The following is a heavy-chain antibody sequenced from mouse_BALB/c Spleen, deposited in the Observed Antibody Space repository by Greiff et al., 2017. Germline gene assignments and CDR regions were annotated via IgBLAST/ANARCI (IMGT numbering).Heavy chain of an antibody. D-gene: IGHD2-4*01. V-gene: IGHV1S56*01. J-gene: IGHJ2*01. Sequence: QVQLQQSGPELVKPGASVRISCKASGYTFTSYYIHWVKQRPGQGLEWIGWIYPGNVNTKYNEKFKGKATLTADKSSSTAYMQLSSPTSEDSAVYFCARLITSYFDYWGQGTTLTVSS. CDR2: IYPGNVNT. CDR1: GYTFTSYY. CDR3: ARLITSYFDY.